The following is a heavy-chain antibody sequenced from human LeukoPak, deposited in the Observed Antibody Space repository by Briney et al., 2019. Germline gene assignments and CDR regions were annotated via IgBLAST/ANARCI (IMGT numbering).Heavy chain of an antibody. V-gene: IGHV3-23*01. CDR2: ISGSDGST. J-gene: IGHJ6*03. Sequence: GGSLRLSCAASGFTFSSYGMSWVRQAPGKGLEWVSAISGSDGSTYYADSVKGRFTISRDNSKNTLYLQMNSLRAEDTAVYYCAKSFTVYYYYYMDVWGKGTTVTISS. CDR1: GFTFSSYG. D-gene: IGHD4-17*01. CDR3: AKSFTVYYYYYMDV.